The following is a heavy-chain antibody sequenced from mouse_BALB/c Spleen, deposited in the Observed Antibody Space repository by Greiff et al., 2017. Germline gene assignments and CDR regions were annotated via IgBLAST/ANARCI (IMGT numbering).Heavy chain of an antibody. CDR1: GFSITSYG. CDR3: AREMAYFDY. V-gene: IGHV2-9*02. J-gene: IGHJ2*01. Sequence: QVQLKETGPGLVAPSQSLSITCTVSGFSITSYGVHWVRQPPGKGLEWLGVIWTGGSTNYNSALMSRLGISKDNSKSQVFLRMNSLQAEDTAMYYCAREMAYFDYWGQGTTLTVAA. CDR2: IWTGGST.